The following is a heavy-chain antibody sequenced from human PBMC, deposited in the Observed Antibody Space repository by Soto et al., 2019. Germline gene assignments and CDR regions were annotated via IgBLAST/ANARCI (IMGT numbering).Heavy chain of an antibody. D-gene: IGHD6-6*01. J-gene: IGHJ6*02. V-gene: IGHV3-23*01. CDR1: GFTFSSYA. CDR3: AKSMRSSSSRDMDV. Sequence: GGSLRLSCASSGFTFSSYAMSWVRQAPGKGLEWVSAISGSGGSTYYADSVKGRFTISRDNSKNTLYLQMNSLRAEDTAVYYCAKSMRSSSSRDMDVWGQGTTVTVS. CDR2: ISGSGGST.